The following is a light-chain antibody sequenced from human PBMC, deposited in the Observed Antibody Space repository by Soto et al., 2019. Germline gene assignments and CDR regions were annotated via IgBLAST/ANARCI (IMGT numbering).Light chain of an antibody. CDR3: SSYAGSNKSV. CDR1: SSDVGGYNY. Sequence: QSALTQPPSASGSPGQSVTISCTGTSSDVGGYNYVSCYQQHPGKAPKLMIYEVSKRPSGVPDRFSGSKSGNTASLTVSGLHPEYEADYYCSSYAGSNKSVFGTGTK. V-gene: IGLV2-8*01. J-gene: IGLJ1*01. CDR2: EVS.